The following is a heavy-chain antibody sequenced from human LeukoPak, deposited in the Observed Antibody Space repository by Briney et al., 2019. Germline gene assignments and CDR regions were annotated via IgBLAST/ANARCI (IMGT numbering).Heavy chain of an antibody. CDR2: IGAGGTFT. CDR1: GFTFSSYA. CDR3: ARANSGTYSCDY. D-gene: IGHD1-26*01. J-gene: IGHJ4*02. Sequence: PGGSLRLSCTASGFTFSSYAMNWVRQAPGKGLEWVSGIGAGGTFTYYADSVKGRFTIFRDNSRNSLFLQMNSLRAEDTAVYYCARANSGTYSCDYWGQGTLVTVSS. V-gene: IGHV3-23*01.